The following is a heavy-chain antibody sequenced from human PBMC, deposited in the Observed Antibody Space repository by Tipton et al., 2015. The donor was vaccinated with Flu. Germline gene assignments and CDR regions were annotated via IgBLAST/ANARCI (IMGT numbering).Heavy chain of an antibody. J-gene: IGHJ5*02. Sequence: LRLSCTVSGGSISGYYWTWIRQPPGKGLEWIGYIYYSGSTNYNPSLKSRVTISVDTSKNQFSLKLSSVTAADTAVYYCARDRVGDYSGFDPWGQGTLVTVSS. CDR2: IYYSGST. V-gene: IGHV4-59*12. D-gene: IGHD4-17*01. CDR3: ARDRVGDYSGFDP. CDR1: GGSISGYY.